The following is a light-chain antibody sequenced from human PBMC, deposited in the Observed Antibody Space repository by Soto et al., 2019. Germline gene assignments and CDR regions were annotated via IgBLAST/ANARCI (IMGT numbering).Light chain of an antibody. CDR2: DVS. V-gene: IGLV2-14*01. Sequence: QSVLTQPASVSGSPGQSITISCTGTSGDVGGYNYVSWYQQRPGKAPKLMIYDVSNRPSGVSNRFSGSKSGNTASLTISGLQAEDEADYYCSSYTSSSTYVFGTGPKVTVL. J-gene: IGLJ1*01. CDR1: SGDVGGYNY. CDR3: SSYTSSSTYV.